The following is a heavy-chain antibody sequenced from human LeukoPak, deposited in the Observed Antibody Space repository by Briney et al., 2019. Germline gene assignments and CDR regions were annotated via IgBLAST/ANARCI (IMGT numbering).Heavy chain of an antibody. V-gene: IGHV3-53*01. D-gene: IGHD2-2*01. CDR3: ARGSCSNIRCHDAFDI. CDR2: IYSGGDT. CDR1: GFIVSGTY. Sequence: GGSLRLSCAASGFIVSGTYMTWVRQALGKGLECVSIIYSGGDTYYTDSVKGRFSVSRDNSKNTLYLQMNSLRVDDTAVYYCARGSCSNIRCHDAFDIWGQGTMVTVSS. J-gene: IGHJ3*02.